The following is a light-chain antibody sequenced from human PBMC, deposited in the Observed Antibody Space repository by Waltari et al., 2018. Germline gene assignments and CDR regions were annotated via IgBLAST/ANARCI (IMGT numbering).Light chain of an antibody. V-gene: IGKV3-20*01. CDR2: GAS. Sequence: ESVLTQSPGTLSLSPGESATLSCRVSQSVSSSYLAWYQQKPGQAPRLLIYGASNRATGIPDRFSGSGSGTDFTLTISRLEPEDFAVYYCQQYLTSPPKLTFGGGTKVEIK. J-gene: IGKJ4*01. CDR1: QSVSSSY. CDR3: QQYLTSPPKLT.